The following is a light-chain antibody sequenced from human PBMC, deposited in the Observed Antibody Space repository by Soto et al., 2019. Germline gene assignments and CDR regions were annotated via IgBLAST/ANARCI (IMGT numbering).Light chain of an antibody. CDR1: QSVSSY. J-gene: IGKJ5*01. CDR2: DAS. Sequence: EIVLTQSPATLSLSPGEIATLYFSASQSVSSYLAWYQQKPGQAPRLLIYDASTSATGIPARFSGSGSGTEFTLTVGSLQSEDFAVYYCQQYNNWPRITFGQGTRLEIK. CDR3: QQYNNWPRIT. V-gene: IGKV3-15*01.